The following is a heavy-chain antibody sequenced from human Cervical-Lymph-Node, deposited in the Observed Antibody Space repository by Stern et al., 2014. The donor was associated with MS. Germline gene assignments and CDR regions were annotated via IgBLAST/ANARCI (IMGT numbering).Heavy chain of an antibody. D-gene: IGHD3-10*01. CDR2: SSYEGSNK. Sequence: VQLVESGGGVVQPGRSLRLSCAASGFSFSAYGMHWVRQTPGKGLERVAVSSYEGSNKDYAASVKGRFPISRDNSKNTLYLQMNRLSAEDTAVYYCAKDRVGYYYGMDVWGQGTTVTVSS. CDR3: AKDRVGYYYGMDV. CDR1: GFSFSAYG. J-gene: IGHJ6*02. V-gene: IGHV3-30*18.